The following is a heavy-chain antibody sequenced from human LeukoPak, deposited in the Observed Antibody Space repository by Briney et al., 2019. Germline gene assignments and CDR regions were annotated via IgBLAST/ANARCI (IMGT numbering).Heavy chain of an antibody. CDR3: ARPMVRGVTDAFDI. CDR1: GYSFTDYW. CDR2: IYPGDSDT. J-gene: IGHJ3*02. Sequence: GESLKISCRGSGYSFTDYWVAWVRHMPGKGLEWMGIIYPGDSDTRYSPSFQGQVTVSADKSISTAYLQWSSLKASDTAMYYCARPMVRGVTDAFDIWGQGTMVTVSS. D-gene: IGHD3-10*01. V-gene: IGHV5-51*01.